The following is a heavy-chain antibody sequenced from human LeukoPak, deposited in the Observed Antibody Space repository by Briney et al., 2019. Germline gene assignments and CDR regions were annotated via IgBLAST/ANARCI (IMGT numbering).Heavy chain of an antibody. D-gene: IGHD1-1*01. CDR1: GFIFRFYG. CDR3: AKEGDWDDVTLMDV. V-gene: IGHV3-30*02. J-gene: IGHJ6*03. CDR2: IRSDGSNK. Sequence: GGSLRLSCASSGFIFRFYGMHWARQAPGKGLEWVAFIRSDGSNKYYADSVKGRFTISRDNSKNTLYLQMNSLRAEDTAVYYCAKEGDWDDVTLMDVWGKGTTVTISS.